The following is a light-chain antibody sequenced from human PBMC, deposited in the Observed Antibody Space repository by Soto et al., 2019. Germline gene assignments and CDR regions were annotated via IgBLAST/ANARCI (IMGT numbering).Light chain of an antibody. CDR2: EVT. J-gene: IGLJ3*02. V-gene: IGLV2-14*01. CDR3: CSYAGSYTLWV. Sequence: QSALTQPASVSGSPGQSITISCTGTSSDVGGSNYVSWYQQHPGKAPKLLIYEVTNRPSGISNRFSGSKSGNTASLTISGLQAEDETDYYCCSYAGSYTLWVFGGGTKVTVL. CDR1: SSDVGGSNY.